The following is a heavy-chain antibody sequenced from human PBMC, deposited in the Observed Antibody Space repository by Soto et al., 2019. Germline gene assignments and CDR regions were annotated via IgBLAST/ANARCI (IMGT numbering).Heavy chain of an antibody. CDR1: GFTFSSYA. J-gene: IGHJ4*02. CDR3: AKARDIVATIGPVYFDY. V-gene: IGHV3-23*01. D-gene: IGHD5-12*01. CDR2: ISGSGGST. Sequence: EVQLLESGGGLVQPGGSLRLSCAASGFTFSSYAMSWVRQAPGKGLEWVSAISGSGGSTYYADSVKGRFTISRDNSKNTLDLQMNSLRAEDTAVYYCAKARDIVATIGPVYFDYWGQGTLVTVSS.